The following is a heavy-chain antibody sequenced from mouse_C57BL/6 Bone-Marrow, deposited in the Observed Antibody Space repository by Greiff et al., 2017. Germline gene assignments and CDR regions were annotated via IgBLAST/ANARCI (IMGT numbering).Heavy chain of an antibody. CDR3: AREGYYGNDAMDY. V-gene: IGHV1-81*01. D-gene: IGHD1-1*01. Sequence: QVPLQQSGAELARPGASVKLSCKASGSTFTSYGISWVKQRTGQGLEWIGEIYPRSGTTYYNETFKGQYTPTADKSTSTAYMELRRLTSEDAAVYFCAREGYYGNDAMDYWGQGTSVTVAS. J-gene: IGHJ4*01. CDR1: GSTFTSYG. CDR2: IYPRSGTT.